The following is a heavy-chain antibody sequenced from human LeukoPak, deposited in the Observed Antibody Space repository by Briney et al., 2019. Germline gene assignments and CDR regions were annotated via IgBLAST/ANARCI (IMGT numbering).Heavy chain of an antibody. CDR1: GYTFTSYG. V-gene: IGHV1-18*01. CDR2: ISAYNGNT. Sequence: ASVKVSCKASGYTFTSYGISWVRQAPGQGLEWMGWISAYNGNTNYAQKLQGRVTMTTDTSTSTAYMELRSLRSDDTAVYYCARGPYSSSPGYYYYYMDVWGKGTTVTVSS. J-gene: IGHJ6*03. D-gene: IGHD6-6*01. CDR3: ARGPYSSSPGYYYYYMDV.